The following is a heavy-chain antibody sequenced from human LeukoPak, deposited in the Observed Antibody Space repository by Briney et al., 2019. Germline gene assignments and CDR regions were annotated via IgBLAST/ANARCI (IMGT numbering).Heavy chain of an antibody. CDR3: ARVSRGSVSYFDY. J-gene: IGHJ4*02. D-gene: IGHD1-26*01. CDR1: GGSFSDYY. V-gene: IGHV4-34*01. Sequence: SETLSLTCAVYGGSFSDYYWSWIRQPPGKGLEWIGEINHSGRTNHNPSLKSRLIISVDTSKNQFSLRLSSVTAADTALYYCARVSRGSVSYFDYWGQGTLVTVSS. CDR2: INHSGRT.